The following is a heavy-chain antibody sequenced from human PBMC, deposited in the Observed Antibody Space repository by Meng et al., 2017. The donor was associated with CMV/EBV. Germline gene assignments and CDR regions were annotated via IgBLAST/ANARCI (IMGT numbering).Heavy chain of an antibody. CDR3: ARGRWLWY. D-gene: IGHD3-22*01. CDR1: GGCFSGYC. V-gene: IGHV4-34*01. Sequence: TLSLTCAVYGGCFSGYCWSWIRQPPGKGLEWIGEINHSGSTNYNPSLKSRVTISVDTSKNQFSLKLSSVTAADTAVYYCARGRWLWYWGQGTLVTVSS. J-gene: IGHJ4*02. CDR2: INHSGST.